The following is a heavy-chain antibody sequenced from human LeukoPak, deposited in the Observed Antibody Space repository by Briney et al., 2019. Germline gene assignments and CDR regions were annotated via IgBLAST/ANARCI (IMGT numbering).Heavy chain of an antibody. D-gene: IGHD4-17*01. CDR1: GFTFSSYW. J-gene: IGHJ4*02. V-gene: IGHV3-7*01. CDR3: ASPYGDSLNYFDY. CDR2: IKQDGSEE. Sequence: GGSLRLSCAASGFTFSSYWMSWVRQAPGKGLEWVANIKQDGSEEYYVDSVKGRFTISRDNAKNSLYLQMNSLRAEDTAVYYCASPYGDSLNYFDYWGQGTLVTVSS.